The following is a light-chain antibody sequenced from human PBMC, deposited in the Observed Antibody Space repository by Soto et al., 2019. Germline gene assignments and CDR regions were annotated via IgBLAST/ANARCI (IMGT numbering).Light chain of an antibody. CDR1: SSGVGLCDY. V-gene: IGLV2-14*01. J-gene: IGLJ1*01. CDR2: AVS. Sequence: QSVLTQPASVSGAPGQSSSVSCTGTSSGVGLCDYVSWYQQHPGKAPQLMIYAVSNRPSGVSNRFSASKSGNTASLFISGLQAEDEADYYCSSYTSDSSYVFGSGTKVTVL. CDR3: SSYTSDSSYV.